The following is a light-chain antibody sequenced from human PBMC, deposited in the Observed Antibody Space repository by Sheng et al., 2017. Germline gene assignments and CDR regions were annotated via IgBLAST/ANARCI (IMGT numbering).Light chain of an antibody. Sequence: DIEMTQSPSSLSASIGDRVTIPCRASQSVSSYLNWYQQKPGKAPKLLIYAASSLLSGVPSRFSGSGSGTEFTLTISSLQPDDFATYYCQQYNSFWLSFGGGTKVEIK. J-gene: IGKJ4*01. CDR3: QQYNSFWLS. V-gene: IGKV1-39*01. CDR1: QSVSSY. CDR2: AAS.